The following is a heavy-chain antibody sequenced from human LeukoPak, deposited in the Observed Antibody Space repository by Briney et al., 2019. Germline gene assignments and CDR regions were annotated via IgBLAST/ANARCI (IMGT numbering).Heavy chain of an antibody. CDR1: GFTFSSYS. D-gene: IGHD1-26*01. CDR3: ANRISGSSS. Sequence: SGGSLRLSCAASGFTFSSYSMNWVRQAPGKGLEWVSQISRSSSTIYYADSVKGRFIISRDNARNSVFLQMNSLRAEDTGVYYCANRISGSSSWGQGTLVTVSS. J-gene: IGHJ5*02. V-gene: IGHV3-48*01. CDR2: ISRSSSTI.